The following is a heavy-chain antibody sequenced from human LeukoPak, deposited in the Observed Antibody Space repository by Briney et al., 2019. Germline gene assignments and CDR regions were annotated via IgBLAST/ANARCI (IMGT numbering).Heavy chain of an antibody. D-gene: IGHD6-13*01. J-gene: IGHJ4*02. Sequence: PGGSLRLSCAASGFTLSSYAMSWVRQAPGKGLEWVSAISGSGGSTYYADSVKGRFTISRDNSKNTLYLQMNSLRAEDTAVYYCAKVKEAAAGNLVFDYWGQGTLVTVSS. CDR2: ISGSGGST. V-gene: IGHV3-23*01. CDR3: AKVKEAAAGNLVFDY. CDR1: GFTLSSYA.